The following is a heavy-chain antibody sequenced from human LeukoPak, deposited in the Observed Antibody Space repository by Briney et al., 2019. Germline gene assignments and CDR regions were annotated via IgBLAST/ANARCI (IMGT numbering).Heavy chain of an antibody. CDR3: AKDSTDFWSGYSTGRSNWFDP. V-gene: IGHV3-30*02. D-gene: IGHD3-3*01. Sequence: PGGSLRLSCAASGFTFSSYGMHWVRQAPGKGLEWVAFIRYDGSNKYYADSVKGRFTISRDNSKNTLYLQMNSLRAEDTAVYYCAKDSTDFWSGYSTGRSNWFDPWGQGTLVTVSS. CDR1: GFTFSSYG. J-gene: IGHJ5*02. CDR2: IRYDGSNK.